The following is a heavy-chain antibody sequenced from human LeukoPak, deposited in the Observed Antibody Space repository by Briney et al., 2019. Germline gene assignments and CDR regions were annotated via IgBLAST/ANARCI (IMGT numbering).Heavy chain of an antibody. CDR3: ARARRQRGYFDY. Sequence: GGSLRLSCAASGFTFSSYSMNWVRQAPGKGLEWVSSISSSSSYIYYADSVKGRFTISRDNAENSLYLQMNSLRAEDTAVYYCARARRQRGYFDYWGQGTLVTVSS. D-gene: IGHD3-16*01. V-gene: IGHV3-21*01. J-gene: IGHJ4*02. CDR2: ISSSSSYI. CDR1: GFTFSSYS.